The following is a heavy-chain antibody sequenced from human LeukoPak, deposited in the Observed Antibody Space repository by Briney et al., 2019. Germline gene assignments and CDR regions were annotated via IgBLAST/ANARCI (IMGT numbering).Heavy chain of an antibody. CDR1: DGAITGYY. CDR2: IYYSGST. Sequence: SETPSLTCTVSDGAITGYYWGWIRQPPGKGLEWIGHIYYSGSTNYNPSLKSRVTVSVDTSKNHLSLKLNSVTAADTAVYYCARGYSTSWTYCFDYWGQGALVTVSS. V-gene: IGHV4-59*01. J-gene: IGHJ4*02. CDR3: ARGYSTSWTYCFDY. D-gene: IGHD6-13*01.